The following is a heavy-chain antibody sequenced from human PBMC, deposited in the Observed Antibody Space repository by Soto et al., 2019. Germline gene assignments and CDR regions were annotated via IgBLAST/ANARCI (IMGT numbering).Heavy chain of an antibody. CDR3: ARESEDLTSNFDY. J-gene: IGHJ4*02. CDR1: GFTFTRYS. Sequence: GGSLRLSCAASGFTFTRYSMNWVRQAPGKGLDWVSSISSTNNYIYYGDSMKGRFTISRDNAKNSLYLEMNSLRAEDTAVYYCARESEDLTSNFDYWGQGTLVTVSS. CDR2: ISSTNNYI. V-gene: IGHV3-21*06.